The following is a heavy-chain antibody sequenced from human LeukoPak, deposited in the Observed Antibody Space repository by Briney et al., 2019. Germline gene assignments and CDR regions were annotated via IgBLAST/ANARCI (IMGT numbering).Heavy chain of an antibody. CDR1: GFTFSSYG. Sequence: PGRSLRLSCAASGFTFSSYGMHWVRQAPGKGLEWVAFIRYDGSNKYYADSVKGRFTISRDNSKNTLYLQMNSLRAEDTAVYYCAKVGQIRGGPWYYMDVWGKGTTVTVSS. CDR3: AKVGQIRGGPWYYMDV. CDR2: IRYDGSNK. D-gene: IGHD3-10*01. V-gene: IGHV3-30*02. J-gene: IGHJ6*03.